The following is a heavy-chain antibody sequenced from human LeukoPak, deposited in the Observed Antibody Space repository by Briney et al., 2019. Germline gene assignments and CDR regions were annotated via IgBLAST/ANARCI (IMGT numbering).Heavy chain of an antibody. V-gene: IGHV4-39*01. CDR1: GASISSSDYS. Sequence: SETLSLTCTVSGASISSSDYSWGWIRQPPGKALEWIGSMYSSGRTYFNPSLKSRVTISIDTSKNQFSLKLTSVTAADTAVYYCARPTRGYSYGMDSWDQGTLVTVSS. CDR2: MYSSGRT. CDR3: ARPTRGYSYGMDS. D-gene: IGHD5-18*01. J-gene: IGHJ4*02.